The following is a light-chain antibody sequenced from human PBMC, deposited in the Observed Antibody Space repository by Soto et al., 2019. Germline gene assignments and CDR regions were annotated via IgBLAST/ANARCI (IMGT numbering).Light chain of an antibody. Sequence: QSALTQPASVSGSPGQSITISCTGTSSDVGDYNSVSWYQQHPGTAPKLMIYEVSNRPSGVSNRFSGSKSGNTAPLTISGLQAEDEADYYCSSYTSSTTYVFGTGTKLTVL. CDR3: SSYTSSTTYV. CDR2: EVS. CDR1: SSDVGDYNS. J-gene: IGLJ1*01. V-gene: IGLV2-14*01.